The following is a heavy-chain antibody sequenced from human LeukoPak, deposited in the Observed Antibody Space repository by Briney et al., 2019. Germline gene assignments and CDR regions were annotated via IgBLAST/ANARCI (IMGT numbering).Heavy chain of an antibody. D-gene: IGHD6-19*01. J-gene: IGHJ1*01. Sequence: GGSLRLSCAASGFTFSSYAMSWVRQAPGKGLEWVSLIGSGGGSTYYADSVKGRFTISRDNSKNTLYLQMNSLRAEDTAVYYCANESSGWSEYFHHWGQGTLVTVSS. V-gene: IGHV3-23*01. CDR1: GFTFSSYA. CDR2: IGSGGGST. CDR3: ANESSGWSEYFHH.